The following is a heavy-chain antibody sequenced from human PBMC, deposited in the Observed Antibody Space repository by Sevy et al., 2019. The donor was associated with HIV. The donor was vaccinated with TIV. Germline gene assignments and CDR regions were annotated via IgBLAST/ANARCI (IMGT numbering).Heavy chain of an antibody. CDR1: EFFLGNFA. V-gene: IGHV3-30*04. J-gene: IGHJ1*01. D-gene: IGHD1-26*01. Sequence: GGPLSLSCKVSEFFLGNFAMHWVRKAQGKGLEGVAVTSYDGSHKNHADSVKGRFTVSRDNSRNILSLEMSSLTRDDTAVYYCARGENDDEFFQYWGQGTLVTVSS. CDR3: ARGENDDEFFQY. CDR2: TSYDGSHK.